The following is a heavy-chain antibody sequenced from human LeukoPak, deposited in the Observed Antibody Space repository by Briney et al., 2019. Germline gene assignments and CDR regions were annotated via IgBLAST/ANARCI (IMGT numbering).Heavy chain of an antibody. J-gene: IGHJ4*02. V-gene: IGHV1-2*02. CDR2: INPNSGGT. D-gene: IGHD2-2*01. Sequence: ASVKVSCKASGYTFTGYYMHWVRQAPGQGLEWMGWINPNSGGTNYAQKFQGRVTITAGESTSTAYMELSSLRSEDTAVYYCADLGYCSSTSCYAGDYWGQGTLVTVSS. CDR3: ADLGYCSSTSCYAGDY. CDR1: GYTFTGYY.